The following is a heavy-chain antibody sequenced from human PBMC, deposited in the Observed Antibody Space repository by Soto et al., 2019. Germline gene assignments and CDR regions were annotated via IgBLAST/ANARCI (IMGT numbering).Heavy chain of an antibody. CDR1: GVSLSTSGMG. Sequence: QITLKESGPPLVKPTQTLTLTCTVSGVSLSTSGMGVGWIRQPPGKALEWLALIYWDDDKRYSPSLKSRLTITKDTSKNQVVLTMTNMDPVDTATYYCAHRGGSYRAVDYWGQGTLVTVSS. D-gene: IGHD1-26*01. V-gene: IGHV2-5*02. CDR2: IYWDDDK. J-gene: IGHJ4*02. CDR3: AHRGGSYRAVDY.